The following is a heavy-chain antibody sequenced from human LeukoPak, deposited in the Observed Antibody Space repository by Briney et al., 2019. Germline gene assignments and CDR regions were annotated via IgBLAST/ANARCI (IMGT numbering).Heavy chain of an antibody. Sequence: ASVKVSCKASGYTFTDYYIHWVRQAPGQGLEWMGWINPNSGGTNYAQKFQGRVTMTRDTSISTAYMELSSLRSDDTAIYYCATSYCGEDCFFFGLRAADAFDIWGQGTMVTVSS. CDR1: GYTFTDYY. CDR2: INPNSGGT. D-gene: IGHD2-21*01. J-gene: IGHJ3*02. CDR3: ATSYCGEDCFFFGLRAADAFDI. V-gene: IGHV1-2*02.